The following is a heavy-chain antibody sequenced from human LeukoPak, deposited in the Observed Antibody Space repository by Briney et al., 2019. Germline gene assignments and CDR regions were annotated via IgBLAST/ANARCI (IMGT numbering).Heavy chain of an antibody. D-gene: IGHD5/OR15-5a*01. Sequence: SETLCLTCTVSGGSISSYYWSWIRQPPGKGLEWIGYIYYSGSTNYNPSLKSRVTISVDTSKNQFSLKLSSVTAADTAVYYCARGVPPDYWGQGTLVTVSS. CDR2: IYYSGST. CDR3: ARGVPPDY. V-gene: IGHV4-59*01. CDR1: GGSISSYY. J-gene: IGHJ4*02.